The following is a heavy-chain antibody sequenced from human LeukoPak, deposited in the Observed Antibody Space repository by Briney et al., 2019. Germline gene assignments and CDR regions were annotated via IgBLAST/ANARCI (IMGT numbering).Heavy chain of an antibody. CDR2: IYYSGST. D-gene: IGHD4/OR15-4a*01. CDR3: ARDAYGATGAFDI. V-gene: IGHV4-30-2*05. CDR1: GASISSGGYS. Sequence: SETLSLTCGVSGASISSGGYSWNWIRQPPGKGLEWIGCIYYSGSTYYNPSLKSRVTISVDTSKNQFSLKLSSVTAADTAVYYCARDAYGATGAFDIWGQGTMVTVSS. J-gene: IGHJ3*02.